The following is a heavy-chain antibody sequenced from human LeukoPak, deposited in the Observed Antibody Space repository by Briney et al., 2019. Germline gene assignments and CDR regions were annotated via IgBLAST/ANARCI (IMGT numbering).Heavy chain of an antibody. CDR3: TRHLSEFPFDY. Sequence: PGGSLRLSCAASGFTFSTYSMNWVRQAPGKGLEWVASISSSSNHIYHADSVKGRFTISRDNAKNSLYLQMNSLRAEDTAVYYCTRHLSEFPFDYWGQGTLVTVSS. CDR1: GFTFSTYS. J-gene: IGHJ4*02. CDR2: ISSSSNHI. V-gene: IGHV3-21*01.